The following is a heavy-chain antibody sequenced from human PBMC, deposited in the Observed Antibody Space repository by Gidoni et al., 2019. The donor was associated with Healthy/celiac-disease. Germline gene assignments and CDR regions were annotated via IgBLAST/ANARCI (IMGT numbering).Heavy chain of an antibody. CDR1: GGSISSYY. V-gene: IGHV4-59*01. J-gene: IGHJ6*02. Sequence: QVQLQESGPGLVKPSETLSLTCTVSGGSISSYYWSWIRQPPGKGLEWIGYIYYSGSTNYNPSLKSRVTISVDTSKNQFSLKLSSVTAADTAVYYCASVALSSGWPSYYYYGMDVWGQGTTVTVSS. D-gene: IGHD6-19*01. CDR3: ASVALSSGWPSYYYYGMDV. CDR2: IYYSGST.